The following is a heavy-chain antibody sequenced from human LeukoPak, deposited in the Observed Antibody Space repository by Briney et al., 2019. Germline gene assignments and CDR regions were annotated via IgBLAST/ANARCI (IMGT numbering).Heavy chain of an antibody. CDR3: AREGALTVTKDAFDI. CDR2: ISSSGSTI. Sequence: PGGSLRLSCAASGFTFSSYEMNWVRQAPGKGLEWVSYISSSGSTISYADSVKGRFTISRDNAKNSLYLQMNSLRAEDTAVYFWAREGALTVTKDAFDIWGQGTMVTVSS. J-gene: IGHJ3*02. CDR1: GFTFSSYE. V-gene: IGHV3-48*03. D-gene: IGHD4-17*01.